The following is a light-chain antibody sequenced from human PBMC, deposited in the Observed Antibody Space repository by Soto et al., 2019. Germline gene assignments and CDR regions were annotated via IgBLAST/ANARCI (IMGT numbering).Light chain of an antibody. J-gene: IGKJ1*01. CDR1: QSVSSN. Sequence: VVMTLSTATLSVSPGQRATIPCRASQSVSSNLAWYQQKPGQAPRLLIYGASTRATGIPARFSGSGSGTEFTLTISSLQSEDFAVYYCQQYNNWPQTFGQGTKVDIK. CDR3: QQYNNWPQT. V-gene: IGKV3-15*01. CDR2: GAS.